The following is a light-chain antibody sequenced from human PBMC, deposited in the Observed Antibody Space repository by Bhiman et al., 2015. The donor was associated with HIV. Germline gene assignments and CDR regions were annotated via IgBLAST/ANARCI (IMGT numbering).Light chain of an antibody. V-gene: IGLV3-1*01. Sequence: SYELTQPPSVSVSPGQTASITCSGDKLGDRYVCWYQQKPGQSPVLVIYQDNRRPSGIPERFSASNSGNTATLTISGTQPMDEADYYCQVWDSSSDHVVFGGGTKLTVL. CDR1: KLGDRY. CDR3: QVWDSSSDHVV. J-gene: IGLJ2*01. CDR2: QDN.